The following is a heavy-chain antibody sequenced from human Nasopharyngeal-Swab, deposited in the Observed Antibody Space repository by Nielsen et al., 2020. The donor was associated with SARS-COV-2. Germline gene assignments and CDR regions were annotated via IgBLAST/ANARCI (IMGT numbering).Heavy chain of an antibody. D-gene: IGHD1-26*01. J-gene: IGHJ3*02. CDR3: AKSYSGSYFSAFDI. V-gene: IGHV3-30*18. CDR2: ISYDGSNK. Sequence: GESLKISCAASGFTFSSYGMHWVRQAPGKGLEWVAVISYDGSNKYYADSVKGRFTISRDNSKNTLYLQMNSLGAEDTAVYYCAKSYSGSYFSAFDIWGQGTMVTVSS. CDR1: GFTFSSYG.